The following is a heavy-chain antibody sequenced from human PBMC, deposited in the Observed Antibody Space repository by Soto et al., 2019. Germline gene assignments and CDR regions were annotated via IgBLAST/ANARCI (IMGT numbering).Heavy chain of an antibody. CDR2: ISGSGGST. D-gene: IGHD3-22*01. J-gene: IGHJ4*02. CDR1: GFTFSSYA. V-gene: IGHV3-23*01. CDR3: AKTGYDSSGYYSGYFDY. Sequence: GSLRLSCAASGFTFSSYAMSWVRQAPGKGLEWVSAISGSGGSTYYADSVKGRFTISRDNSKNTLYLQMNSLRAEDTAVYYCAKTGYDSSGYYSGYFDYWGQGTLVTVSS.